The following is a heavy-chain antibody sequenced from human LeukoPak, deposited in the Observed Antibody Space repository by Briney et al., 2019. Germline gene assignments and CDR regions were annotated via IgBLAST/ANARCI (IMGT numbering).Heavy chain of an antibody. CDR1: GGSISSGSYY. J-gene: IGHJ4*02. Sequence: PSQTLSLTCTVSGGSISSGSYYWSWIRQPAGKGLEWIGRIYTSGSTNYDPSLKSRVTISVDTSKNQFSLQLSSVTAADTAVYYCARLTTGSSYYFDYWGQGTLVTVSS. V-gene: IGHV4-61*02. D-gene: IGHD3-10*01. CDR2: IYTSGST. CDR3: ARLTTGSSYYFDY.